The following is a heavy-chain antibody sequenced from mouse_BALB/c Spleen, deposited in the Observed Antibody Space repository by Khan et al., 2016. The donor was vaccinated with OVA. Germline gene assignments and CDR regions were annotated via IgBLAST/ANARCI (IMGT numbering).Heavy chain of an antibody. CDR3: ARHNYGPFAY. CDR1: GFTFSNFA. V-gene: IGHV5-9-3*01. D-gene: IGHD1-1*01. CDR2: INSDGPYT. Sequence: EVELVESGGGLVKPGGSLKLSCAASGFTFSNFAMSWVRQTPEKRLEWVATINSDGPYTYYPDSVKGRFTISRDNAKNTLYLQMSSLRSEDTAMYYCARHNYGPFAYWGQGTLVTVSA. J-gene: IGHJ3*01.